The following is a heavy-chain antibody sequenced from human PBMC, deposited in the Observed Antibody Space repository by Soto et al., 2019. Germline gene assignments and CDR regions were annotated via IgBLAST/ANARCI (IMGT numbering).Heavy chain of an antibody. Sequence: PSETLCLTWTVSGGSISSSSYYWGWIRQPPGKGLEWIGSIYYSGSTYYNPSLKSRVTMSVDTSKNHFSLKLSSVTAADTAVYYCARHPSDFWFDPWGQGTLVTVSS. V-gene: IGHV4-39*01. CDR1: GGSISSSSYY. CDR2: IYYSGST. J-gene: IGHJ5*02. D-gene: IGHD2-21*02. CDR3: ARHPSDFWFDP.